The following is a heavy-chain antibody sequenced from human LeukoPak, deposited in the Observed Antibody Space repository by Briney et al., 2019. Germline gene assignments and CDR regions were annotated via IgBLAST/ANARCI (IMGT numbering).Heavy chain of an antibody. V-gene: IGHV3-74*01. CDR1: GFTFSRFW. CDR3: ARDVPHNWFDT. CDR2: INSDGGGA. Sequence: PGGSLRLSCAASGFTFSRFWMHWVRHAPGKGLVWLSRINSDGGGAIYADSVKGRFTVSRDNAKNTLYLQMNSLRAEDTAVYYCARDVPHNWFDTWGQGTLVTVSS. J-gene: IGHJ5*02.